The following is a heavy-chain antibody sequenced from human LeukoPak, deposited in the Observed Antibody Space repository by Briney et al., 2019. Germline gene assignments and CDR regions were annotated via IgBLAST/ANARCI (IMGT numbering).Heavy chain of an antibody. CDR2: IYTSGST. V-gene: IGHV4-4*07. D-gene: IGHD3-3*01. Sequence: NPSETLSLTCTVSGGSISSYYWSWIRQPAGKGLEWIGRIYTSGSTNYNPSLKSRVTMSVDTSKNQFSLKLSSVTAADTAVYYCARGIMNYDLRVGNYYYYMDVWGKGTTVTVSS. J-gene: IGHJ6*03. CDR3: ARGIMNYDLRVGNYYYYMDV. CDR1: GGSISSYY.